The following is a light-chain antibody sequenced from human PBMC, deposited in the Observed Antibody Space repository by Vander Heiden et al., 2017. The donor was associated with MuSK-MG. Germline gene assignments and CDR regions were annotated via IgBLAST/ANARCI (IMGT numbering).Light chain of an antibody. CDR1: NIGSKS. CDR3: QVWDSETDTHVV. J-gene: IGLJ2*01. V-gene: IGLV3-21*04. Sequence: SYVLTQPPSVSVAPGKTASITCGGDNIGSKSVHWYQQRPGQAPVLVSYVDRDRHSVIPERVSGSKSGNTATLTISRVEAGEEADYYCQVWDSETDTHVVRGGGTKVTGL. CDR2: VDR.